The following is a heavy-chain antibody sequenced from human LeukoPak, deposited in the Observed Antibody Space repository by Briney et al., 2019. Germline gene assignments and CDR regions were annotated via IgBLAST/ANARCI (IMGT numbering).Heavy chain of an antibody. CDR3: ARDPGWNYYFDY. J-gene: IGHJ4*02. D-gene: IGHD1-7*01. CDR2: INPNSGGT. V-gene: IGHV1-2*02. CDR1: GYTFTGYY. Sequence: ASVKVSCKASGYTFTGYYMHWVRRAPGQGLEWMGWINPNSGGTNYAQKFQGRVTMTRDTSISTAYMELSRLRSDDTAVYYCARDPGWNYYFDYWGQGTLVTVSS.